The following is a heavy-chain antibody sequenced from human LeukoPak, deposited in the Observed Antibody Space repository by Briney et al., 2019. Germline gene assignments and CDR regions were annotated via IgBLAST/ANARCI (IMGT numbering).Heavy chain of an antibody. CDR2: VSSGSNYI. CDR3: ARDWGNWDFDY. CDR1: GFTFNYYS. V-gene: IGHV3-21*01. Sequence: GGSLRLSCAASGFTFNYYSMNWVRQAPGKGREWVSSVSSGSNYIFYADSVKGRFTISRENAKSSLYLQKNSMRAEDTALYYCARDWGNWDFDYWGQGTLVTVSS. D-gene: IGHD3-16*01. J-gene: IGHJ4*02.